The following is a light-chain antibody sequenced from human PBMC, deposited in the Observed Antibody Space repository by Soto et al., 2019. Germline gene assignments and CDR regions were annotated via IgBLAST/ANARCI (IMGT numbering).Light chain of an antibody. Sequence: QSALTQPTSVSGSPGQSITISCTGSSDDVGSFNYVSWYQQHPGNAPKLLIYEVSNRPSGVSGRFSASKTGNTASLTISGLQAEDEADYYCCSYRRSGTRVFAGGTKLTVL. J-gene: IGLJ2*01. CDR3: CSYRRSGTRV. V-gene: IGLV2-14*03. CDR1: SDDVGSFNY. CDR2: EVS.